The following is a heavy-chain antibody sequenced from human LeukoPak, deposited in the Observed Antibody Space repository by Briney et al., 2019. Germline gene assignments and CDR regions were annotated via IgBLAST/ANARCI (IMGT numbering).Heavy chain of an antibody. CDR2: INHSGST. Sequence: KPSETLSLTCAVYGGSFSGYYWSWIRQPPGKGLEWIGEINHSGSTNYNPSLKSRVTISVDTSKNQFSLKLSSVTAADTAVYYCARESNRVWAPGAFDIWGQGTMVTVSS. D-gene: IGHD3-16*01. V-gene: IGHV4-34*01. CDR3: ARESNRVWAPGAFDI. J-gene: IGHJ3*02. CDR1: GGSFSGYY.